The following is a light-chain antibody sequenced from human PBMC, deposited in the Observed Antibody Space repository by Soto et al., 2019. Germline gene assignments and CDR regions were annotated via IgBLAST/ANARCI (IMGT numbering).Light chain of an antibody. CDR1: SSNIGSNT. CDR3: AAWDDSLNGLV. V-gene: IGLV1-44*01. Sequence: QSVLTQPPSASGTPGQRVTISCSGSSSNIGSNTVNWYQQFPGTASKLLIYSNNQRPSGVPDRFSGSKSGTSASLAISGLQSDDEADYYCAAWDDSLNGLVFGGGTKLTVL. J-gene: IGLJ2*01. CDR2: SNN.